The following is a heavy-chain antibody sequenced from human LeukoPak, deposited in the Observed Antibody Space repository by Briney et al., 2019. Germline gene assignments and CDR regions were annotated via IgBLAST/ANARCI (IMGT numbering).Heavy chain of an antibody. J-gene: IGHJ3*02. D-gene: IGHD1-14*01. CDR2: TYYRSKWYN. CDR1: GDSVSSNSAA. Sequence: SQTLSLTCAISGDSVSSNSAAWNWIRQSPSRGLEWLGRTYYRSKWYNDYAVSVESRITINPDTSKNQFSLQLNSVTPEDTAVYYCARLRGTRVREGWDDAFDIWGQGTMVTVSS. V-gene: IGHV6-1*01. CDR3: ARLRGTRVREGWDDAFDI.